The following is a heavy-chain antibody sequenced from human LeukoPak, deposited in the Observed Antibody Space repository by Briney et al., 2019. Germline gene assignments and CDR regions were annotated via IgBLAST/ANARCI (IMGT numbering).Heavy chain of an antibody. J-gene: IGHJ4*02. CDR3: AHSGVAVAEAIFDY. CDR2: IYWDDDK. V-gene: IGHV2-5*02. D-gene: IGHD6-19*01. Sequence: PGPTLVNPTQTLTLTCTFSGFSLSTSGVGVGWIRQPPGKALEWLALIYWDDDKRYSPSLKSRLTITKDTSKNQVVLTMTNMDPVDAATYYCAHSGVAVAEAIFDYWGQGTLVTVSS. CDR1: GFSLSTSGVG.